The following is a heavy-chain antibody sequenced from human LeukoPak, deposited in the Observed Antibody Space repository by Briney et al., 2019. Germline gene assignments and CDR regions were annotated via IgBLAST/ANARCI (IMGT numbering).Heavy chain of an antibody. CDR2: IYYSGST. CDR1: GGSISSGDYY. V-gene: IGHV4-30-4*08. Sequence: PSETLSLTCTVSGGSISSGDYYSSRIRQPPGKGLEWTGYIYYSGSTYYNPSLKSRVTISVDTSKNQFSLKLSSVTAADTAVYSCARWADIVLMVYAIDWYFDLWGRGTLVTVSS. J-gene: IGHJ2*01. CDR3: ARWADIVLMVYAIDWYFDL. D-gene: IGHD2-8*01.